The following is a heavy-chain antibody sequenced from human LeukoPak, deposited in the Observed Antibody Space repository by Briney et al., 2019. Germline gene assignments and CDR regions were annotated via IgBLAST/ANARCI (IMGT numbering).Heavy chain of an antibody. J-gene: IGHJ4*02. CDR2: IKQDGSEK. V-gene: IGHV3-7*03. D-gene: IGHD6-13*01. CDR1: GFTFSSYW. Sequence: GGSLRLSCAASGFTFSSYWMSWVRQAPGKGLEWVANIKQDGSEKYYMDSVKGRFTISRDNSKNTLYLQMNSLRAEDTAISWFPEGNWGQGTLVTVSS. CDR3: PEGN.